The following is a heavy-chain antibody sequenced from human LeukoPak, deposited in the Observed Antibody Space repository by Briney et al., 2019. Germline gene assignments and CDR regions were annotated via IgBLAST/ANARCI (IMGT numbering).Heavy chain of an antibody. CDR1: GYTFTSYD. CDR2: MNPNSGNT. D-gene: IGHD3-22*01. J-gene: IGHJ4*02. V-gene: IGHV1-8*01. CDR3: AKSRTTSSASSDY. Sequence: ASVKVSCKASGYTFTSYDINWVRQATGQGLEWMGWMNPNSGNTGYAQKFQGRVTMTRNTSISTVYMEMSNLSSEDTAMYYCAKSRTTSSASSDYWGQGTLVTVSS.